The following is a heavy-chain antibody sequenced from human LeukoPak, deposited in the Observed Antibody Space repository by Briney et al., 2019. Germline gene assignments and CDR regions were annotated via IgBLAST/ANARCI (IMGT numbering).Heavy chain of an antibody. D-gene: IGHD6-13*01. Sequence: GASVKVSCKAAGYTFTGYYMHWVRQAPGQGLEWMGWINPNSGGTNYAQKFQGRVTMTRDTSISTAYMELSRLRSDDTAVYYCAPIAAADWGPYGMDVWGQGTTVTVSS. V-gene: IGHV1-2*02. J-gene: IGHJ6*02. CDR2: INPNSGGT. CDR3: APIAAADWGPYGMDV. CDR1: GYTFTGYY.